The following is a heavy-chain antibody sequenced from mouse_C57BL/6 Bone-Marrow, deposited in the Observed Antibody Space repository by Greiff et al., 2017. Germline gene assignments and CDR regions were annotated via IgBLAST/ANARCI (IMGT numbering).Heavy chain of an antibody. D-gene: IGHD2-12*01. CDR1: GYTFTDYY. CDR2: IFPGGGST. V-gene: IGHV1-75*01. CDR3: GRYSYDGEGSFFGY. Sequence: QVQLQQSGPELVKPGASVKISCKASGYTFTDYYINWVKQRPGQGLEWIGWIFPGGGSTYYDEKFKGKFTLTVDKSSSTAYILLRSLTSEGSAVYFCGRYSYDGEGSFFGYWGQGTLVTVSA. J-gene: IGHJ3*01.